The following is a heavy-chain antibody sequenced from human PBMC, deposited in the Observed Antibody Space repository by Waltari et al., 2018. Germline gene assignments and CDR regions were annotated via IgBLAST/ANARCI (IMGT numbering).Heavy chain of an antibody. D-gene: IGHD2-8*01. CDR1: GGTFSSYT. CDR3: ARGLMTNTYWFDP. V-gene: IGHV1-69*02. J-gene: IGHJ5*02. Sequence: QVQLVQSGAEVKKPGSSVKVSCKASGGTFSSYTISWVRQAPGQGLEWMGRIIPILGIANYAQKFKGRVTITADKSTSTAYMELSSLRSEDTAVYYCARGLMTNTYWFDPWGQGTLVTVSS. CDR2: IIPILGIA.